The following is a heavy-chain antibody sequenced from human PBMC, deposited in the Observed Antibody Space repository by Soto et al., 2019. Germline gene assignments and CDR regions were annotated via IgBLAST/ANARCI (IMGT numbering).Heavy chain of an antibody. V-gene: IGHV4-30-4*01. CDR2: IYYSGST. D-gene: IGHD6-13*01. CDR3: ARALESIAAAGKYIIGH. CDR1: GGSISSGDYY. Sequence: PSETLSLTCTVSGGSISSGDYYWSWIRQPPGKGLEWIGYIYYSGSTYYNPSLKSRVTISVDTSKNQFSLKLSSVTAADTAVYYCARALESIAAAGKYIIGHWGQGTLVTVYS. J-gene: IGHJ4*02.